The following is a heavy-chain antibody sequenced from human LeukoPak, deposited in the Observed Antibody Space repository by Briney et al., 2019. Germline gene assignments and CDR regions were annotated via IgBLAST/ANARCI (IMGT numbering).Heavy chain of an antibody. CDR1: GGSISSYY. J-gene: IGHJ4*02. D-gene: IGHD3-22*01. V-gene: IGHV4-59*01. CDR3: ARGGWNKFDY. CDR2: IFYSGTT. Sequence: SETLSLTCTVSGGSISSYYWSWIRQPPGKGLGWIGFIFYSGTTNYNPSLKSRVTISVDTSKNQFSLKLSSVTAADTAVYYCARGGWNKFDYWGQGTLVTVSS.